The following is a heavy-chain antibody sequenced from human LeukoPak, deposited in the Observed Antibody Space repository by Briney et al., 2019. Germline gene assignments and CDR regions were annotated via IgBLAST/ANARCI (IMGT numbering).Heavy chain of an antibody. CDR1: GFTFSSYW. D-gene: IGHD3-3*01. CDR2: IKQDGSEK. Sequence: PGGSLRLSCAASGFTFSSYWMSWVRQAPGKGLEWVASIKQDGSEKYYVDSVKGRFTISRDNAKNSLYLQMNSLRAEDTAVYYCAREEYYDFWSGYYMRNYYYYGMDVWGQGTTVTVSS. J-gene: IGHJ6*02. V-gene: IGHV3-7*03. CDR3: AREEYYDFWSGYYMRNYYYYGMDV.